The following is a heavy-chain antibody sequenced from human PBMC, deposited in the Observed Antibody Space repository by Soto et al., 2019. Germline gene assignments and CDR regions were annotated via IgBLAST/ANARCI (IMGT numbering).Heavy chain of an antibody. CDR2: IYSTGSL. J-gene: IGHJ6*02. D-gene: IGHD3-22*01. CDR3: ARDYYHSPNGLDV. Sequence: QVQLQESGPGLVKPSETLSLTCTVSGASVSSGRFYWSWIRQPPEKGLEWIGHIYSTGSLDYNPSLRSRVTISLNTSKSQFSLRLNSVTAADTARYYCARDYYHSPNGLDVWGQGTTVTVSS. V-gene: IGHV4-61*01. CDR1: GASVSSGRFY.